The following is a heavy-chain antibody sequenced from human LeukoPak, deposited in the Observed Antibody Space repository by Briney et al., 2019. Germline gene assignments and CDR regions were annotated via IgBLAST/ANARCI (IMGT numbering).Heavy chain of an antibody. J-gene: IGHJ6*02. CDR3: AREVFPTSYGDYLSDGMDV. D-gene: IGHD4-17*01. Sequence: VASVKVSCKASGYTFTSYGISWVRQAPGQGLEWMGWISAYNGNTNYAQKLQGRVTMTTDTSTSTAYMELRSLRSDDTAVYYCAREVFPTSYGDYLSDGMDVWGQGTTVTVSS. V-gene: IGHV1-18*01. CDR2: ISAYNGNT. CDR1: GYTFTSYG.